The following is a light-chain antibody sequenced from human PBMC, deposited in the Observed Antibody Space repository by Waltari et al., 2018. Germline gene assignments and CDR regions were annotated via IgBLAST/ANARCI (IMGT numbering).Light chain of an antibody. J-gene: IGLJ2*01. CDR2: EDT. CDR1: ALTKKY. V-gene: IGLV3-10*01. CDR3: YSKDSSGNHRV. Sequence: SYELTQPPSVSVSPGQTATITCSGDALTKKYAYWYQQKSGQAPVLGIYEDTKRPSGIPERFSGSSSGTTATLTISGAQVEDEADYYCYSKDSSGNHRVFGGGTKLTVL.